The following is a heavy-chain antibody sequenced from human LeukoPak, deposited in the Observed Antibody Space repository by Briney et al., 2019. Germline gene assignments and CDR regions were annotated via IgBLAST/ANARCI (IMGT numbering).Heavy chain of an antibody. CDR3: ARSSNRVAAAAFDY. Sequence: ASVKVSCKASGYTFTGYDMHWVRQAPGQGLEWMGWINPNSGGTNYAQKFQGRVTMTRDTSISTAYMELSRLRSDDTAVYYCARSSNRVAAAAFDYWGQGNLVTVSS. J-gene: IGHJ4*02. CDR2: INPNSGGT. D-gene: IGHD6-13*01. CDR1: GYTFTGYD. V-gene: IGHV1-2*02.